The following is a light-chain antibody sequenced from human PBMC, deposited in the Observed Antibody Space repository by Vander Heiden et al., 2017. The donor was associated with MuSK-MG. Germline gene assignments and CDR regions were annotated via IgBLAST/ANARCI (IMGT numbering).Light chain of an antibody. CDR3: QQYNNYPYT. Sequence: DVQMTQSPSTLSASVGDSVTITCRASHRINSWLSWYQQKPGKAPKLLIFKASTLESGLPSRFSGSESGTEFILTISSLQPDDFATYYCQQYNNYPYTFGQGTKLEIK. CDR2: KAS. J-gene: IGKJ2*01. CDR1: HRINSW. V-gene: IGKV1-5*03.